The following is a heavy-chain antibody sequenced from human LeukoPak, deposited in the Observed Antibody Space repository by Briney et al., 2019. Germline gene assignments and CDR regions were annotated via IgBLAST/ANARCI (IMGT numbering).Heavy chain of an antibody. V-gene: IGHV3-48*03. Sequence: QSGGSLRLSCAASGFTFCSYEMNWVRQAPGKGLEWVSYISSSGSTIYYADSVKGRFTISRDNAKNSLYLQMNSLRAEDTAVYYCARDYYESSGYYYLLGYYYYGMDVWGQGTTVTVSS. J-gene: IGHJ6*02. CDR1: GFTFCSYE. CDR3: ARDYYESSGYYYLLGYYYYGMDV. D-gene: IGHD3-22*01. CDR2: ISSSGSTI.